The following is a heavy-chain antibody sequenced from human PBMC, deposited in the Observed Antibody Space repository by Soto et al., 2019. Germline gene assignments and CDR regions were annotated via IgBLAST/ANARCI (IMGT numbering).Heavy chain of an antibody. CDR1: GYTFTSYG. CDR3: ATVVVVAASSGGYWFDP. J-gene: IGHJ5*02. V-gene: IGHV1-18*01. D-gene: IGHD2-15*01. CDR2: ISAYNGNT. Sequence: ASVKVSCKASGYTFTSYGISCVRQAPGQGLEWMGWISAYNGNTNYAQKLQGRVTMTTDTSTSTAYMELRSLRSDDTAVYYCATVVVVAASSGGYWFDPWGQGTLVTVSS.